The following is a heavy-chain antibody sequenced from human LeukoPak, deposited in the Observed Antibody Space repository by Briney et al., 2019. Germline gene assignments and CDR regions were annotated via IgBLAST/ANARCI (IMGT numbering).Heavy chain of an antibody. CDR3: AGENWSIDY. V-gene: IGHV3-7*01. J-gene: IGHJ4*02. CDR2: INQDGSKA. CDR1: GFTLTTYY. D-gene: IGHD1-1*01. Sequence: GGSLRLSCAASGFTLTTYYMTWVRQAPGKGLEWVANINQDGSKAYYVDSVKGRFTFSRNNAKNSVYLQMNSLRADDTAVYYCAGENWSIDYWGQGTLATVSS.